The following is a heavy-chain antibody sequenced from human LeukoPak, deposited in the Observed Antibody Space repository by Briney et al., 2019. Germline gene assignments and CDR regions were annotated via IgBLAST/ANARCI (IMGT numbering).Heavy chain of an antibody. Sequence: SETLSLTCTVSGGSISSYYWSWIRQPAGKGLEWIGRIYTSGSTNYNPSLKSRVTMSVDTSKNQFSLKLSSVTSAHTAVYYCAREPEAAYDNWFDPWGQGTLVTVSS. J-gene: IGHJ5*02. CDR3: AREPEAAYDNWFDP. CDR1: GGSISSYY. CDR2: IYTSGST. D-gene: IGHD3-16*01. V-gene: IGHV4-4*07.